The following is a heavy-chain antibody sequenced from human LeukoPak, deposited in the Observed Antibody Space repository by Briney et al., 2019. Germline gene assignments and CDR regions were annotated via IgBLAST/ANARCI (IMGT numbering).Heavy chain of an antibody. Sequence: GGSLRLSCAASGFTFSSYSMNWVRQAPGKGLEWVSSISSSSSYIYYADSVKGRFTISRDNAKNSLYLQMNSLRAEDTAVYYCARWVTTVITVDYWGQRTLVTVSS. J-gene: IGHJ4*02. CDR3: ARWVTTVITVDY. CDR1: GFTFSSYS. V-gene: IGHV3-21*01. CDR2: ISSSSSYI. D-gene: IGHD4-11*01.